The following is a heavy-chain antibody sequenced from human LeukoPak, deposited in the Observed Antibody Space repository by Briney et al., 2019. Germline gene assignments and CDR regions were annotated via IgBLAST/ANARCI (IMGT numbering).Heavy chain of an antibody. Sequence: GGSLRLSCEPSGFTFSSNWMSWVRQAPGKGLEWVANIKQDGSQKYYVDSVKGRFTISRDNAKNSLYLQMNRLRADDTAVYYCARDLEGLDYWGQGTLVTVSS. CDR2: IKQDGSQK. CDR1: GFTFSSNW. D-gene: IGHD1-1*01. J-gene: IGHJ4*02. V-gene: IGHV3-7*04. CDR3: ARDLEGLDY.